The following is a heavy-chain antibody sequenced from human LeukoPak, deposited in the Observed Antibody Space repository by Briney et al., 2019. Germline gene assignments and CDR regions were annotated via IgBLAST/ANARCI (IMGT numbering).Heavy chain of an antibody. CDR3: AKDGSSGYYLTGNWFDP. J-gene: IGHJ5*02. Sequence: GGSLRLSCAASGFTFSSYAMSWVRQAPGKGLEWVAFIRYDGSNKYYADSVKGRFTISRGNSKNTLYLQMNSLRAEDTAVYYCAKDGSSGYYLTGNWFDPWGQGTLVTVSS. D-gene: IGHD3-22*01. CDR1: GFTFSSYA. CDR2: IRYDGSNK. V-gene: IGHV3-30*02.